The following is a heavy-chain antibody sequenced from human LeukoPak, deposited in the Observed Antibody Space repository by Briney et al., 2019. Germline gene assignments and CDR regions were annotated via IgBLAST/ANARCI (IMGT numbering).Heavy chain of an antibody. J-gene: IGHJ4*02. CDR2: ISAYNGNT. Sequence: ASVKVSCKASGYTFTSYGISWVRQAPGQGLEWMGWISAYNGNTNYAQKFQGRVTMTRDTSISTAYMELSRLRSDDTAVYYCARSVHHSPDYWGQGTLVTVSS. D-gene: IGHD2-15*01. CDR1: GYTFTSYG. V-gene: IGHV1-18*01. CDR3: ARSVHHSPDY.